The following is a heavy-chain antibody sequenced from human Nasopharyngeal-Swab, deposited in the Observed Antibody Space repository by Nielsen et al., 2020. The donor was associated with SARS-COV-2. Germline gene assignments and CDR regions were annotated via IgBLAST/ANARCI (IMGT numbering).Heavy chain of an antibody. V-gene: IGHV4-59*01. CDR3: ARAFGYSGPDP. CDR1: GGSFSGYY. Sequence: SETLSLTCAVYGGSFSGYYWSWIRQPPGKGLEWIGYIYYSGSTNYNPSLKSRVTISVDTSKNQFSLKLSSVTAADTAVYYCARAFGYSGPDPWGQGTLVTVSS. CDR2: IYYSGST. J-gene: IGHJ5*02. D-gene: IGHD5-12*01.